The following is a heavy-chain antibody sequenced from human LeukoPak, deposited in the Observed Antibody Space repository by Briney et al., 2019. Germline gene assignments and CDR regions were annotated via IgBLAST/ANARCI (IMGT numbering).Heavy chain of an antibody. CDR2: IGTGGDT. CDR1: GFSFDNYD. CDR3: VRDYGPGGFGP. D-gene: IGHD3-10*01. Sequence: ETGGSLRLSCAVSGFSFDNYDMHWVRQISGEGLEWVAAIGTGGDTYYRDSVKGRFTISRGNAKNSLYLQMNSLRVGNTAVYYCVRDYGPGGFGPWGQGALVTVSS. J-gene: IGHJ5*02. V-gene: IGHV3-13*01.